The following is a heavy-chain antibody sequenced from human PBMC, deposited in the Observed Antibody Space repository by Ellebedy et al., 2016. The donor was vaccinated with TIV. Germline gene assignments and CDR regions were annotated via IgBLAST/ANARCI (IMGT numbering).Heavy chain of an antibody. Sequence: AASVKVSCKASGYTFTSYYMHWVRQAPGQGLEWMGWISAYNGNTNYAQKLQGRVTMTTDTSTSTAYMELRSLRSDDTAVYYCARAIRVGSSGSYGGVGYWGQGTLVTVSS. CDR1: GYTFTSYY. V-gene: IGHV1-18*04. CDR2: ISAYNGNT. D-gene: IGHD6-19*01. J-gene: IGHJ4*02. CDR3: ARAIRVGSSGSYGGVGY.